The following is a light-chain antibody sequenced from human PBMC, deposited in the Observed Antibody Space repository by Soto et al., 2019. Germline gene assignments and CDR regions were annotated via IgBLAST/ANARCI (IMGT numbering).Light chain of an antibody. J-gene: IGKJ2*01. CDR3: QQYGSSPPYT. Sequence: EIMMTQSPGTLSVSPGEGATLSCTASQSVNNNYLAWYQQKPGQAPRLLIYGASTRASDIEGRFSGSGSGTDFTLTISRLEPEDFAVYYCQQYGSSPPYTFGQGTKLEIK. V-gene: IGKV3-20*01. CDR1: QSVNNNY. CDR2: GAS.